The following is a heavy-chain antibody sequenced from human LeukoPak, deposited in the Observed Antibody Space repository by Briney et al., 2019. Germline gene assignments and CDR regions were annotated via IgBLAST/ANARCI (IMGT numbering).Heavy chain of an antibody. V-gene: IGHV3-53*01. CDR2: IYSGGST. J-gene: IGHJ5*02. Sequence: GGSLRLSWAASGFTVSSNNISGGRQARGKGLEWVSVIYSGGSTYYADSVKGRFTISRDNSNNTLYLQMNSLEAEDTAVYYCARDTSSSWYGWFDPWGQGTLVTVSS. CDR3: ARDTSSSWYGWFDP. CDR1: GFTVSSNN. D-gene: IGHD6-13*01.